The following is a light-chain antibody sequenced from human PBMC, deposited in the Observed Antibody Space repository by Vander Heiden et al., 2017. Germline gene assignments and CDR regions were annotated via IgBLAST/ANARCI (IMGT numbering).Light chain of an antibody. CDR3: STWDDSLNGWV. CDR2: TTY. J-gene: IGLJ3*02. CDR1: SSNIGNNI. Sequence: QSVLTQPPSASETPGQRVTISCSGSSSNIGNNIVNWYQQLPGTAPKLLIYTTYQRPSGVPDRFSGSKSGTSASLAISGLQTEDEADYYCSTWDDSLNGWVFGGGTKLTVL. V-gene: IGLV1-44*01.